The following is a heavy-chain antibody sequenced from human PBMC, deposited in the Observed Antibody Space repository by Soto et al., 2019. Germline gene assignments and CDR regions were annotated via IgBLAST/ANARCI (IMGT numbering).Heavy chain of an antibody. CDR3: VSPEGYYDSSGYTLDY. CDR1: GGSISSSSYY. Sequence: SETLSLTCTVSGGSISSSSYYWGWIRQPPGKGLEWIGSIYYSGSTYYNPSLKSRVTISVDTSKNQFSLKLNSVTAADTAVYYCVSPEGYYDSSGYTLDYWGQGTLVTVSS. V-gene: IGHV4-39*01. J-gene: IGHJ4*02. D-gene: IGHD3-22*01. CDR2: IYYSGST.